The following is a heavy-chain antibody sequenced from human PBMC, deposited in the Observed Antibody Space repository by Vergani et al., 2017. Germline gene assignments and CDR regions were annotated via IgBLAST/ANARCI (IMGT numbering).Heavy chain of an antibody. J-gene: IGHJ6*03. D-gene: IGHD3-10*01. Sequence: QVQLQESGPGLVKPSETLSLTCTVSGGSISSYYWSWIRQPPGKGLEWIGYIYYSGSTNYNPSLKSRVTISVDTSKKQFSLKLSSVTAADTAVYYCASEGESEDYYYYMDVWGKGTTVTVSS. CDR3: ASEGESEDYYYYMDV. V-gene: IGHV4-59*01. CDR1: GGSISSYY. CDR2: IYYSGST.